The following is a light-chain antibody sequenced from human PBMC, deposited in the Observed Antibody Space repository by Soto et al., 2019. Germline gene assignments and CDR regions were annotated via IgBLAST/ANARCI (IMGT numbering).Light chain of an antibody. CDR2: DVS. Sequence: QSALTQPASVSGSPGQSITISCTGPSSDVGGYNYVSWYQQHPGKAPKLLIYDVSNRPSGVSNRFSGSKSGNTASLTISGLQAEVEADYYCSSYTSSSTVVFGGGTKLTV. CDR1: SSDVGGYNY. J-gene: IGLJ2*01. CDR3: SSYTSSSTVV. V-gene: IGLV2-14*01.